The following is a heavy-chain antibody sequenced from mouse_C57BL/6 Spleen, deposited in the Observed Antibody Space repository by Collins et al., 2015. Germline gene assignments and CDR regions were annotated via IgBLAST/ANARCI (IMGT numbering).Heavy chain of an antibody. CDR2: IDPSDSYT. CDR3: ARDYGNYYFDY. J-gene: IGHJ2*01. Sequence: QVQLQQPGAELVRPGTSVKLSCKASGYTFTSYWMHWVKQRPGQGLEWIGVIDPSDSYTNFNQKLKGKATLTVDTSSSTAYMQLSSLTSEDSAVYYCARDYGNYYFDYWGRGTTLTVSS. V-gene: IGHV1-59*01. D-gene: IGHD2-1*01. CDR1: GYTFTSYW.